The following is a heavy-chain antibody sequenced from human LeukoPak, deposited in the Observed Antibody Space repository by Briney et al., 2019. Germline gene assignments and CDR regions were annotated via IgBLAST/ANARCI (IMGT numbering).Heavy chain of an antibody. V-gene: IGHV3-21*01. J-gene: IGHJ4*02. CDR3: ARDSGLRWNSIDC. CDR2: ISSSSSYI. CDR1: GFTFSSYS. D-gene: IGHD4-23*01. Sequence: GGSLRLSCAASGFTFSSYSMNWVRQAPGKGLEWVSSISSSSSYIYYADSVKGRFTISRDNAENSLYLQMNSLRAEDTAVYYCARDSGLRWNSIDCWGQGTLVTVSS.